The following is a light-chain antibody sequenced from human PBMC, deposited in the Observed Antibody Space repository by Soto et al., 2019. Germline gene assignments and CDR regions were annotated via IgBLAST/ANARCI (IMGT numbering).Light chain of an antibody. CDR2: GAS. J-gene: IGKJ1*01. CDR3: QQCHRYLT. Sequence: DIQMTQSPSSLSASVGDRVTITCRASESMSNCLAWYQQKPGKAPKLLISGASSLQSGVPSRCSGSAAGTEFTLTISSLQPDDIATYYCQQCHRYLTFGQGTKVDIK. CDR1: ESMSNC. V-gene: IGKV1-5*01.